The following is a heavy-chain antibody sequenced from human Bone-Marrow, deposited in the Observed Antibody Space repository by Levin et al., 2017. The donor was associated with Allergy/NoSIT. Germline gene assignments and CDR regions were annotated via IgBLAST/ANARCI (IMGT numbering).Heavy chain of an antibody. D-gene: IGHD2-15*01. CDR2: ISASAGST. J-gene: IGHJ4*02. V-gene: IGHV3-23*01. Sequence: ASVKVSCAASGFIFSNYVMTWVRQAPGKGLEWVSSISASAGSTYYADSVKGRFTISRDNSKNTVYLQMNSLRAEDTAVYYCAKDPSLGYCTGGSCFSVPHFHYWGQGTLVTVSA. CDR3: AKDPSLGYCTGGSCFSVPHFHY. CDR1: GFIFSNYV.